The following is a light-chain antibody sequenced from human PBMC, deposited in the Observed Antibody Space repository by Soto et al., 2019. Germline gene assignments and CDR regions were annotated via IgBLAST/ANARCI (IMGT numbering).Light chain of an antibody. Sequence: EIELTQSPGTLSLSPGERATLPCRASQSVSSSYLAWYQQKPGQAPRLLVYDAFNRATGIPARFSGSGSGTDYTLTIDSLQPEDIAIYYCQHRTNWPRLTFGEGTKVDIK. V-gene: IGKV3D-20*02. CDR2: DAF. CDR1: QSVSSSY. J-gene: IGKJ4*01. CDR3: QHRTNWPRLT.